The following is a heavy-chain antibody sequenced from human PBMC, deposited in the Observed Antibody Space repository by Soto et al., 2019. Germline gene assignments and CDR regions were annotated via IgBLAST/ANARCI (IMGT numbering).Heavy chain of an antibody. CDR3: ARVDYDDYSAWFDP. J-gene: IGHJ5*02. D-gene: IGHD4-17*01. Sequence: GASVKVSCKASGYTFTSYGISWVRQAPGQGLEWMGWISAYNGNTNYAQKLQGRVTMTTDTSTSTAYMELRSLRSDDTAVYYCARVDYDDYSAWFDPWGQGTLVTVSS. CDR1: GYTFTSYG. V-gene: IGHV1-18*01. CDR2: ISAYNGNT.